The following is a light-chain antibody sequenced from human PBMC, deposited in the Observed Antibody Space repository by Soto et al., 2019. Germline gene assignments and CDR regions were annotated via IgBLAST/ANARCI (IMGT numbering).Light chain of an antibody. V-gene: IGKV3-15*01. CDR3: QQYNNWPPYT. CDR2: GAY. CDR1: QSDSNN. Sequence: EIVMTQSPATLSVSPGERATLSCRDSQSDSNNFAWYQQKPGQAPRLLIYGAYTRATGIPARFSGSGSGTEFTLTISSLQSEDFAVYYCQQYNNWPPYTFGQGTKLEIK. J-gene: IGKJ2*01.